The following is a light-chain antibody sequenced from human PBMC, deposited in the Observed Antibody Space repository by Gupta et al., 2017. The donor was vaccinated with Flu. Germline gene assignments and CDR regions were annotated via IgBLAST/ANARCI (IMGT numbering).Light chain of an antibody. Sequence: TVTLTCGLTSGSVSTSNYPTWYQQTPGQTPRTLIYSTNTRSSGVPDRFSGSILGNKAALTITGAQADDESNYYCVLYMGSGVWVFGGGTKVTVL. J-gene: IGLJ3*02. CDR2: STN. CDR3: VLYMGSGVWV. V-gene: IGLV8-61*01. CDR1: SGSVSTSNY.